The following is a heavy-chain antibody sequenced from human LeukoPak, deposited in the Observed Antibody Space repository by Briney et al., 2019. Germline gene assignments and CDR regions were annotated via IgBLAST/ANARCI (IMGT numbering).Heavy chain of an antibody. J-gene: IGHJ4*01. CDR1: GNSISSGYY. CDR3: ARFPGVDY. V-gene: IGHV4-38-2*01. CDR2: IYYSGST. D-gene: IGHD3-10*01. Sequence: SETLSLTCAVSGNSISSGYYWGWIRQPPGKGLEWIGSIYYSGSTYYNPSLKSRVTISVDTSKNQFSLKLSSVTAADTAVYYCARFPGVDYWGQGTLVTVSS.